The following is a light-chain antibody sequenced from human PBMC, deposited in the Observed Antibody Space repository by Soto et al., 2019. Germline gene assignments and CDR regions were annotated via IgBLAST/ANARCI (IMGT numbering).Light chain of an antibody. CDR3: LQHNSYPWT. V-gene: IGKV1-17*01. J-gene: IGKJ1*01. Sequence: DIQMTQSPSSLSASVGDRVTITCRASQGLRNDLGWYQQKRGKAPKRLIYAASSLQSGGPARFSGSGSWTDFSLTFSCLQPEDFATYYGLQHNSYPWTFGQGTKVEIK. CDR2: AAS. CDR1: QGLRND.